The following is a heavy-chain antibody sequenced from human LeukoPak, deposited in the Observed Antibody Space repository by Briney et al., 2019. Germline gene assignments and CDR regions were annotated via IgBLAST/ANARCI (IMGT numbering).Heavy chain of an antibody. D-gene: IGHD3-16*01. CDR3: ARVFGGATDY. Sequence: ASVKVSCKASGGTFSSYAISWVRQAPGQGLEWMGWISAYNGNTNYAQKLQGRVTMTTDTSTSTAYMELRSLRSDDTAVYYCARVFGGATDYWGQGTLVTVSS. V-gene: IGHV1-18*01. CDR2: ISAYNGNT. J-gene: IGHJ4*02. CDR1: GGTFSSYA.